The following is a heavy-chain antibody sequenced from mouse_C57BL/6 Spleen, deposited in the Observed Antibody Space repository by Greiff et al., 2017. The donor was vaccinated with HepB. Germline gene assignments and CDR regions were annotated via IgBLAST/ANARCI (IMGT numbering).Heavy chain of an antibody. CDR2: INPNNGGT. D-gene: IGHD1-1*01. V-gene: IGHV1-26*01. CDR3: ARWPLYYGSSYAMDY. CDR1: GYTFTDYY. J-gene: IGHJ4*01. Sequence: VQLQQSGPELVKPGASVKISCKASGYTFTDYYMNWVKQSHGKSLEWIGDINPNNGGTSYNQKFKGKATLTVDKSSSTAYMELRSLTSEDSAVYYCARWPLYYGSSYAMDYWGQGTSVTVSS.